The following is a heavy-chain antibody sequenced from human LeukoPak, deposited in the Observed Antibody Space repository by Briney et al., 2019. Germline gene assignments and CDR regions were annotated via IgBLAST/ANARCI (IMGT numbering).Heavy chain of an antibody. D-gene: IGHD3-10*01. CDR3: ARVGHGYYGSGSYYPLWFDP. V-gene: IGHV4-59*01. CDR2: IYYSGST. J-gene: IGHJ5*02. Sequence: SETLSLTCTVSGGSISSYYWSWIRQPPGKGLEWIGYIYYSGSTNYNPSLKSRVTISVDTSKNQFSLKLSSVTAADTAVYYCARVGHGYYGSGSYYPLWFDPWGQGTLVTVSS. CDR1: GGSISSYY.